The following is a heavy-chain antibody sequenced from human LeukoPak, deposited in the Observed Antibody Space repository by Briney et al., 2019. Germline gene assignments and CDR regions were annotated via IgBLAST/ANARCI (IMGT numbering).Heavy chain of an antibody. D-gene: IGHD6-13*01. V-gene: IGHV1-18*01. CDR1: GYTFTSYV. Sequence: GASVKVSCKASGYTFTSYVISWVRQAPGQGLEWMGWISAYNGNTNYAQKLQGRVTMTTDTSTSTAYMELRSLRSDDTAVYYCARDLEKQQLVFYYYYYYGMDVWGQGTTVTVSS. CDR3: ARDLEKQQLVFYYYYYYGMDV. J-gene: IGHJ6*02. CDR2: ISAYNGNT.